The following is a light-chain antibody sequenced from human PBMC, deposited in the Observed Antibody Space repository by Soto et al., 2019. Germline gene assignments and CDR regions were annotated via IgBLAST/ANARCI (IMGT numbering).Light chain of an antibody. Sequence: QSVLTQPASVSGSPGQSITISCSGTSSDIGAYDHVAWFQQFPGKTPKLMIYSVSNRPSGVSHRFSGSKSGNTASLTISGLQPEDEADYYCISYTVSRSYVFGTGTKVTAL. V-gene: IGLV2-14*01. CDR1: SSDIGAYDH. J-gene: IGLJ1*01. CDR2: SVS. CDR3: ISYTVSRSYV.